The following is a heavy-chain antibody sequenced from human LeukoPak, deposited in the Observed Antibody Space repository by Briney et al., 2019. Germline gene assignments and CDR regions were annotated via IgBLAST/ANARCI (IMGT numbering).Heavy chain of an antibody. Sequence: GGSLRLSCAASGFTFSSYWMHWVRQAPGKGLVWVSRINSDGSSTSYADSVKGRFTISRDNAKNTLYLQMNSLRAEDTAVYYCARAPDYGDYGNAFDIWGQGTMVTVSS. V-gene: IGHV3-74*01. CDR1: GFTFSSYW. CDR2: INSDGSST. J-gene: IGHJ3*02. CDR3: ARAPDYGDYGNAFDI. D-gene: IGHD4-17*01.